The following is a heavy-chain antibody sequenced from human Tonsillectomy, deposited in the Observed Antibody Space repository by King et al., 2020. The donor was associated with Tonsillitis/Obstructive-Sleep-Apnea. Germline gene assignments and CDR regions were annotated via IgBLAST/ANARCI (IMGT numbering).Heavy chain of an antibody. CDR2: VIGGVGSP. D-gene: IGHD3-10*01. CDR1: GITFSSYA. Sequence: VQLVESGGGLVQPGGSLSLSCSASGITFSSYAMSLVRQAPGKGLEWVAIVIGGVGSPYKADSVKGRFTISRDNSKNTLYLQMNSLRADDTAVYYCAKAMVQGIIITIFDYWGQGTLVTVSS. J-gene: IGHJ4*02. V-gene: IGHV3-23*04. CDR3: AKAMVQGIIITIFDY.